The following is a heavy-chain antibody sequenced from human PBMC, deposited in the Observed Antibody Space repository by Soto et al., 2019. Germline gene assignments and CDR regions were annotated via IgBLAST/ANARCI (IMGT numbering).Heavy chain of an antibody. CDR1: GFTFSSYE. D-gene: IGHD2-21*01. CDR3: ARDRDERVGIFPYYYGMAD. J-gene: IGHJ6*02. CDR2: ISSSGRTT. V-gene: IGHV3-48*03. Sequence: PGGSLRLSCAASGFTFSSYEMNWVRQAPGKGLEWVSYISSSGRTTYYADSVKGRFTISRDNAKNSLSLQTNSLRADDTAVYYSARDRDERVGIFPYYYGMADWVQGATATVSS.